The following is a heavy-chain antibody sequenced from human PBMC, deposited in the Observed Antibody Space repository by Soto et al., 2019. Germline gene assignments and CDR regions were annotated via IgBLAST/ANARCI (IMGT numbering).Heavy chain of an antibody. Sequence: GGSLRLSCAASGFTFSSYSMNWVRQAPGKGLEWVSYISTRSNTIYYADSVKGRFTISRDNAKNSLFLQMNSLRDEDTAVYFCARVKYSGSYSPFDYWGQGTLVTVSS. J-gene: IGHJ4*02. CDR1: GFTFSSYS. CDR3: ARVKYSGSYSPFDY. D-gene: IGHD1-26*01. V-gene: IGHV3-48*02. CDR2: ISTRSNTI.